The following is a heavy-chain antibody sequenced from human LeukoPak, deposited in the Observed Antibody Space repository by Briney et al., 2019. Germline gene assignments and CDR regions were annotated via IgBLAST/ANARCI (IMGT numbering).Heavy chain of an antibody. CDR2: IYYSGST. Sequence: PSQTLSLTCTVSGGSISSGGYYWSWIRQHPGKGLELIAYIYYSGSTYYNPSLKSRFTISVDTSKNQFSLKLSSVTAADTAVYYCAKGYSYGTGYNWCDPWGQGTLVTVSS. D-gene: IGHD5-18*01. CDR1: GGSISSGGYY. J-gene: IGHJ5*02. V-gene: IGHV4-31*03. CDR3: AKGYSYGTGYNWCDP.